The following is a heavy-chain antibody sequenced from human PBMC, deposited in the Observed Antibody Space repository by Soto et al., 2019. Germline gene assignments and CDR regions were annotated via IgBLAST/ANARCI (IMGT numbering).Heavy chain of an antibody. J-gene: IGHJ6*03. D-gene: IGHD3-3*01. CDR1: GGSISSGGCY. Sequence: SETLSLTCTVSGGSISSGGCYWSWIRRHPGKGLEWIGYIYYSGSTYYNPSLKSRVTISVDTSKNQFSLKLSSVTAADTAVYYCARTFTIFGVVIVPSFFDYYMDVWGKGTTVTVSS. CDR2: IYYSGST. CDR3: ARTFTIFGVVIVPSFFDYYMDV. V-gene: IGHV4-31*03.